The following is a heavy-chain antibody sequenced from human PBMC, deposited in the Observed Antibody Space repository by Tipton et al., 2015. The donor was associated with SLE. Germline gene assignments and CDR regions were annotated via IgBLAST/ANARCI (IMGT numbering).Heavy chain of an antibody. Sequence: QSGAEVKKPGASVKVSCKSSDYPLTNYGITWVRQAPGQGLEWMGWIDSYNGYTKYAQNLQGRVTMTSDTSTNTAYMELRSLRYDDTAVYYCAGGFDGSARYFDLWGRGTLVTVSS. CDR2: IDSYNGYT. J-gene: IGHJ2*01. CDR1: DYPLTNYG. CDR3: AGGFDGSARYFDL. D-gene: IGHD5-24*01. V-gene: IGHV1-18*04.